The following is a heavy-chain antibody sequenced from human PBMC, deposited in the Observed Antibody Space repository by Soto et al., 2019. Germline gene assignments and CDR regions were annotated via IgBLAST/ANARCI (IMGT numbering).Heavy chain of an antibody. CDR1: GGSISSYY. CDR2: IYYSGST. V-gene: IGHV4-59*01. D-gene: IGHD6-13*01. J-gene: IGHJ5*02. Sequence: PSETLSLTCTVSGGSISSYYWSWIRQPPGKGLEWIGYIYYSGSTNYNPSLKSRVTISVDTSKNQFSLKLSSVTAADTAVYYCAMVAAAGKEGGDWFDPWGQGTLVTVPQ. CDR3: AMVAAAGKEGGDWFDP.